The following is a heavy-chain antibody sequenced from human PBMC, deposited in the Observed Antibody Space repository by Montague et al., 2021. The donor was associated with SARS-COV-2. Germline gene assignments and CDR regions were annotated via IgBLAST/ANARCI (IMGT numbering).Heavy chain of an antibody. CDR3: ARHRRGGLVVAAPNWFDS. V-gene: IGHV4-4*07. D-gene: IGHD2-15*01. Sequence: SETLSLTCTVSGGSISSYYWSWIRQPAGKGLEWIGRIYTSGSTTSNPSLKSRVTLSVDTSKYQFSLRLSSVTAADTAKYYCARHRRGGLVVAAPNWFDSWGQGTLVTVSS. CDR1: GGSISSYY. J-gene: IGHJ5*01. CDR2: IYTSGST.